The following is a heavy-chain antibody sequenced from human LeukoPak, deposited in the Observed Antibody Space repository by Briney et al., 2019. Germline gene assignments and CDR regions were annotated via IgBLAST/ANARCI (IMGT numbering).Heavy chain of an antibody. Sequence: SETLSLTCIVSGGSISSSYWSWIRQPPGKGLEWIGFIYHSGSTNYNPSLKSRVTISVDTSKNLFSLKLSSVTAADTAVYYCAKTNWGAFDIWGQGTMVTVSS. CDR3: AKTNWGAFDI. J-gene: IGHJ3*02. D-gene: IGHD7-27*01. CDR2: IYHSGST. V-gene: IGHV4-59*03. CDR1: GGSISSSY.